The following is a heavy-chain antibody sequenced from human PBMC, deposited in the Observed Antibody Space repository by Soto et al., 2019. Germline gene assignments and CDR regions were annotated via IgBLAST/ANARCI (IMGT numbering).Heavy chain of an antibody. J-gene: IGHJ3*01. CDR1: GYSFISYW. V-gene: IGHV5-10-1*01. CDR3: ARLRGYSDSSGQHAFDV. Sequence: GESLKISCKGSGYSFISYWITWVRQMPGKGLEWMGRIDPSDSYTNYSPSFQGHVTISADKSISTAYLQWNSLKASDTAMYYCARLRGYSDSSGQHAFDVWGQGTMVTVSS. D-gene: IGHD3-22*01. CDR2: IDPSDSYT.